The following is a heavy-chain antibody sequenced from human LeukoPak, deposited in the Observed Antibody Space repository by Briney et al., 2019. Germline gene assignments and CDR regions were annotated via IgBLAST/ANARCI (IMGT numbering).Heavy chain of an antibody. CDR1: GGSISSYY. CDR3: ARGGDVVVVAASFDY. V-gene: IGHV4-59*01. D-gene: IGHD2-15*01. CDR2: IYYSGST. Sequence: SETLSLTCTVSGGSISSYYWSWIRQPPGKGLEWIGYIYYSGSTNYNPSLKSRVTISVDTSKNQFSLKLSSVTAADTAVYYCARGGDVVVVAASFDYWGQGTLVTVSS. J-gene: IGHJ4*02.